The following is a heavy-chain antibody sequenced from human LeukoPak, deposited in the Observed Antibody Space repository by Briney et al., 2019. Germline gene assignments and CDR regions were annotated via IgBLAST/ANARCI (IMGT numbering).Heavy chain of an antibody. V-gene: IGHV3-15*01. CDR2: FKTKTDGGTA. CDR1: GFTFNNAW. D-gene: IGHD1-26*01. CDR3: AAGRTRDY. Sequence: GGSLRLSCAVSGFTFNNAWMTWVRQALGKGLEWVGRFKTKTDGGTADYAAPVKGRFTISRDDSKNILYLQMDSLKTEDTAVYYCAAGRTRDYWGQGTLVTVSS. J-gene: IGHJ4*02.